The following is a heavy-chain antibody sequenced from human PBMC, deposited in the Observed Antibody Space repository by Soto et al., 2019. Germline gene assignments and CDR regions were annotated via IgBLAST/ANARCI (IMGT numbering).Heavy chain of an antibody. CDR1: GFTFSSYW. J-gene: IGHJ4*02. Sequence: EVQLVESGGGLVQPGGSLRLSCAASGFTFSSYWMHWVRQAPGKGLVWVSRINSDGSSSSYADSVKGRFTISRDNAKNTLYLQMNSLRAEDTAVYYCARDGDFWSGYYSEGYFDYWGQGTLVTVSS. CDR2: INSDGSSS. D-gene: IGHD3-3*01. CDR3: ARDGDFWSGYYSEGYFDY. V-gene: IGHV3-74*01.